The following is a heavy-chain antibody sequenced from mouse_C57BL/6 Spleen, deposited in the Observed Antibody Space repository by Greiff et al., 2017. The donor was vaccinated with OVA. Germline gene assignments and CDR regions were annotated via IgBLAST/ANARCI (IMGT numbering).Heavy chain of an antibody. D-gene: IGHD4-1*01. CDR3: ARRDWDENYFDY. Sequence: EVNVVESGGDLVKPGGSLKLSCAASGFTFSSYGMSWVRQTPDKRLEWVATISSGGSYTYYPDSVKGRFTISRDNAKNTLYLQMSSLKSEDTAMYYCARRDWDENYFDYWGQGTTLTVSS. J-gene: IGHJ2*01. V-gene: IGHV5-6*02. CDR1: GFTFSSYG. CDR2: ISSGGSYT.